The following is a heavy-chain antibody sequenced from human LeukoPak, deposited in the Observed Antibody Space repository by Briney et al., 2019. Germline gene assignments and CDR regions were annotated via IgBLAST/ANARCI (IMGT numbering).Heavy chain of an antibody. V-gene: IGHV4-34*01. Sequence: PSETLSLTCAVYGGSFSGYYWSWIRQPPGKGLEWIGEINHSGSTNYNPSLKSRVTISVDTSKNQFSLKLSSVTAADTAVYYCARGFNDILTGYYYFDYWGQGTLATVSS. CDR2: INHSGST. CDR3: ARGFNDILTGYYYFDY. CDR1: GGSFSGYY. D-gene: IGHD3-9*01. J-gene: IGHJ4*02.